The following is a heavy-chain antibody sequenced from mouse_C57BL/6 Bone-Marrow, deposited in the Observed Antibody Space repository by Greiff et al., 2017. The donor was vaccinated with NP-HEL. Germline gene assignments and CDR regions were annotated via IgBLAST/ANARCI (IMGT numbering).Heavy chain of an antibody. V-gene: IGHV1-82*01. D-gene: IGHD2-3*01. CDR2: IYPGDGDT. J-gene: IGHJ1*03. CDR3: ARNRSDGSRCFDV. Sequence: VQLQESGPELVKPGASVKISCKASGYAFSSSWMNWVKQRPGKGLEWIGRIYPGDGDTNYNGKFKGKATLTADKSSSTAYMQLSSLTSEDSAVYFCARNRSDGSRCFDVWGKGTTVTVSS. CDR1: GYAFSSSW.